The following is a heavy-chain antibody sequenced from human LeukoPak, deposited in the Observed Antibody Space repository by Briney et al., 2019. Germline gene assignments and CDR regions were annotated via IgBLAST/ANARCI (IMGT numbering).Heavy chain of an antibody. Sequence: SETLSLTCTVSGGGLSYYWGWIRQAPGKGLEWIGTIFYSGNTYYNPSLKSRVTISVDTSKNQFSLKLSSVTAADTAVYYCARPGAGWKDAFDIWGQGTMVTVSS. V-gene: IGHV4-39*07. J-gene: IGHJ3*02. CDR1: GGGLSYY. CDR2: IFYSGNT. CDR3: ARPGAGWKDAFDI. D-gene: IGHD1-1*01.